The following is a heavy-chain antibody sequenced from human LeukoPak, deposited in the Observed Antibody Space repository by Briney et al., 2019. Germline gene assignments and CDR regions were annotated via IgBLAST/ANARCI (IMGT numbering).Heavy chain of an antibody. V-gene: IGHV1-2*02. Sequence: GASVKVSCKASGYTFTGYYMHWVRQAPGQGLEWMGWINPNSGGTNYAQKFQGRVTMTRDTSISTAYMELSRPRSDDTAVYYCARVGTDYYGSGSWNGFDYWGQGTLVTVSS. J-gene: IGHJ4*02. D-gene: IGHD3-10*01. CDR3: ARVGTDYYGSGSWNGFDY. CDR1: GYTFTGYY. CDR2: INPNSGGT.